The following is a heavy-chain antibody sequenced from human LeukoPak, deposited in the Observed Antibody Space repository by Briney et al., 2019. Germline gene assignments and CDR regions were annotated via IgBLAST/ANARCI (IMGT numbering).Heavy chain of an antibody. Sequence: GGSLRLSCEASGFTFAWFAMNWVRQAPGRGLEWVSTVSGGADGPYYADSVKGRFTISRDNSKNTVYLQMNSLRAEDTAVYYCARDSKDIVPFDYWGQGTLVTVSS. J-gene: IGHJ4*02. CDR2: VSGGADGP. CDR1: GFTFAWFA. V-gene: IGHV3-23*01. D-gene: IGHD2-15*01. CDR3: ARDSKDIVPFDY.